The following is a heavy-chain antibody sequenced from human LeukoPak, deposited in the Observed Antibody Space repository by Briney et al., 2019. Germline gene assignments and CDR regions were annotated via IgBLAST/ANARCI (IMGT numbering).Heavy chain of an antibody. Sequence: ASMKVSCKASGYTFTNYNIDWVRQATGQGLEWMGWINPNSGRAGCVQKFQGRVNTTRDTSISTAYMELSSLRSEDTAVYYCVRVYHDGSFESGNWFDPWGQGTLVTVSS. J-gene: IGHJ5*02. CDR1: GYTFTNYN. V-gene: IGHV1-8*01. CDR3: VRVYHDGSFESGNWFDP. CDR2: INPNSGRA. D-gene: IGHD3-22*01.